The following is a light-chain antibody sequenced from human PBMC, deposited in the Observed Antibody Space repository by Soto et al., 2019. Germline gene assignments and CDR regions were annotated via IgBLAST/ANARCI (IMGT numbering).Light chain of an antibody. CDR2: GAS. CDR1: QSVSSN. Sequence: EIVMTQSPATLSVSPGERATLSCRARQSVSSNLAWYQQKPGQAPRLLIYGASTRATGIPARFSGSGSGTEFTLTISSLQSEDFAVYYCQQYNNWTFGQGTKLEIK. J-gene: IGKJ2*01. CDR3: QQYNNWT. V-gene: IGKV3-15*01.